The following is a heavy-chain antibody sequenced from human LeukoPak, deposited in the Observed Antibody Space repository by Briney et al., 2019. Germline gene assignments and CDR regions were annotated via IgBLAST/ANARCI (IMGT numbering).Heavy chain of an antibody. CDR3: ARDRDHGNYYYYYYMDV. Sequence: GRSLRLSCAASGFTFSSYAMHWVRQAPGKGWEYGSDNSSNGGSTSCTNSVKGRFTISSDNYKTTLYLQMGSLRAEDMAVYYCARDRDHGNYYYYYYMDVWGKGTTVTAAS. J-gene: IGHJ6*03. CDR1: GFTFSSYA. CDR2: NSSNGGST. D-gene: IGHD4-11*01. V-gene: IGHV3-64*01.